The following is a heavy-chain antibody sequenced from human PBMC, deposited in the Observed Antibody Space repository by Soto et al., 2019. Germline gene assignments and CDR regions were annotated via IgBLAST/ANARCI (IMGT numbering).Heavy chain of an antibody. Sequence: GGSLRLSCAASGFTFSSYGMHWVRQAPGKGLEWVAVISYDGSNKYYADSVKGRFTISRDNSKNTLYLQMNSLRAEDTAVYYCAKDLRYFDWLLPTFDYWGQGTLVTVSS. V-gene: IGHV3-30*18. D-gene: IGHD3-9*01. CDR2: ISYDGSNK. CDR1: GFTFSSYG. CDR3: AKDLRYFDWLLPTFDY. J-gene: IGHJ4*02.